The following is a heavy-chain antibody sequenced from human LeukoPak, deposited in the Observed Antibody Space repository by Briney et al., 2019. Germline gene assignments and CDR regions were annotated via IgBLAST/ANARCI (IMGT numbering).Heavy chain of an antibody. CDR3: ARGIAGYNSRGFDY. Sequence: GESLKISCQGSGYLFSNHWIAWVRQMPGKGLEWMGIIYPGDSDTRYSPSFQGQVTISADKSISTASLQWSSLKASDTAIYYCARGIAGYNSRGFDYWGQGTLVTVSS. CDR2: IYPGDSDT. D-gene: IGHD3-10*01. J-gene: IGHJ4*02. CDR1: GYLFSNHW. V-gene: IGHV5-51*01.